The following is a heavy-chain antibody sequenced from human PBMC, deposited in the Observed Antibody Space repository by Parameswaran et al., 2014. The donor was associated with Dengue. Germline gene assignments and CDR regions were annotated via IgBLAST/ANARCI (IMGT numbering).Heavy chain of an antibody. CDR2: TYYRSKWYN. Sequence: ISVARWIRQSPSRGLEWLGRTYYRSKWYNDYAVSVKSRITINPDTSKNQFSLQLNSVTPEDTAVYYCARDQGRLIYYYYGMDVWAKDHGHRLL. D-gene: IGHD3-22*01. V-gene: IGHV6-1*01. CDR3: ARDQGRLIYYYYGMDV. J-gene: IGHJ6*04. CDR1: ISVA.